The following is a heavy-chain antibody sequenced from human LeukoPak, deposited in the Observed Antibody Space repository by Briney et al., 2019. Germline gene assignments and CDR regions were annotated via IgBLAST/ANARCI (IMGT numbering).Heavy chain of an antibody. Sequence: PGGSLRLSCAASGFTFSSYGMHWVRQAPGKGLEWVSAISGSGGSTYYADSVKGRFTISRDNSKNTLYLQMNSLRAEDTAVYYCAKGLTMVRGVMFDYWGQGTLVTVSS. V-gene: IGHV3-23*01. CDR2: ISGSGGST. CDR3: AKGLTMVRGVMFDY. J-gene: IGHJ4*02. CDR1: GFTFSSYG. D-gene: IGHD3-10*01.